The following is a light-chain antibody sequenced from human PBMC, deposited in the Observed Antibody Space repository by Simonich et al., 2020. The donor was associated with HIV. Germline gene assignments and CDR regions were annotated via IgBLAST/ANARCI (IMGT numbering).Light chain of an antibody. J-gene: IGLJ2*01. CDR2: VGTGGIWG. CDR1: SGYSTYK. V-gene: IGLV9-49*01. CDR3: GADHGSGSNFLVV. Sequence: QPVLTQPPSASASLGASVTLTCTLSSGYSTYKVDWYQQRPGKGPRFVMRVGTGGIWGSKGDGIPDRFSVLGSGLNRYLTIKNIQEEDESDYHCGADHGSGSNFLVVFGGGTKLTVL.